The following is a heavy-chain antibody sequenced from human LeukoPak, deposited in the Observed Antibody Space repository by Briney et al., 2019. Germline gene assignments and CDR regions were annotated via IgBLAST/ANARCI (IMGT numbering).Heavy chain of an antibody. CDR3: ARGAMTGAFDI. Sequence: TGGSLRFSCAAAGFSFSSYSMNWVRKAPEKGLELGSYITSSSSTIYYAASVKGRFTISSDNAKNSHFLQSSSMTAEATTEYYCARGAMTGAFDIWGQGTMVTVCS. CDR1: GFSFSSYS. CDR2: ITSSSSTI. V-gene: IGHV3-48*01. D-gene: IGHD1-14*01. J-gene: IGHJ3*02.